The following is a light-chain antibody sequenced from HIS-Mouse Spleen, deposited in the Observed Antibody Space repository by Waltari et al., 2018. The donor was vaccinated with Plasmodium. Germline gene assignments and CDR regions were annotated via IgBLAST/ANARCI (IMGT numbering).Light chain of an antibody. CDR2: DAS. CDR1: QGISSA. J-gene: IGKJ5*01. Sequence: AIQLTQSPSSLSAYVGDSVTITCRASQGISSALAWYQQKPGKAPKLLIYDASSLESGVPSRFSGSGSGTDFTLTISSLQPEDFATYYCQQFNSYPQGTFGQGTRLEIK. CDR3: QQFNSYPQGT. V-gene: IGKV1-13*02.